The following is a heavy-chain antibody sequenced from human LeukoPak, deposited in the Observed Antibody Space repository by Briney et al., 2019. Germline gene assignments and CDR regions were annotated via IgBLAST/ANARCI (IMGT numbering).Heavy chain of an antibody. CDR2: IYPGDSDA. CDR3: ARHGNSSFDY. J-gene: IGHJ4*02. Sequence: GECLKSSCKGSGSSFTTYWIGWVRQMPGKGLEWMGIIYPGDSDARYSPSFQGQVTISADKSISTAYRQCSSLKASHTARYYCARHGNSSFDYWGQGTLVTVSS. CDR1: GSSFTTYW. V-gene: IGHV5-51*01. D-gene: IGHD4-23*01.